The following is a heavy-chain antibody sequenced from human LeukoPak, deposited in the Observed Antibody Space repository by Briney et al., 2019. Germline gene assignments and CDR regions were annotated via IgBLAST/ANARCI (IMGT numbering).Heavy chain of an antibody. J-gene: IGHJ4*02. Sequence: SETLSLTCSVSGGSISSSSYYWGWIRQPPGKGLEWIGSIYYSGSTYYNPSLKSRVTISVDTSKNQFSLKLSSVTAADTAVYYCWKGIDREPDYWGQGTLVTVSS. CDR2: IYYSGST. CDR1: GGSISSSSYY. D-gene: IGHD1-14*01. V-gene: IGHV4-39*07. CDR3: WKGIDREPDY.